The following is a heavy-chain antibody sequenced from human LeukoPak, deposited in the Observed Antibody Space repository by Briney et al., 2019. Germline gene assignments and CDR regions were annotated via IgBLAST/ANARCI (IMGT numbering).Heavy chain of an antibody. Sequence: GGSLRLSCAASGLIFSDYWMHWVRQAPGKGLLWVSRLNSDGSSTSYADSVKGRFTISRGNAKNTLYLQMNSLRAEDTAVYYCARVGGGNPFDYWGQGTLVTVSS. V-gene: IGHV3-74*01. CDR1: GLIFSDYW. CDR2: LNSDGSST. J-gene: IGHJ4*02. D-gene: IGHD3-16*01. CDR3: ARVGGGNPFDY.